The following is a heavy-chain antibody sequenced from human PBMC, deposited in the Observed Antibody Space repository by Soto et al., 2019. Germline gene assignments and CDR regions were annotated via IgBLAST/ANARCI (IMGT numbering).Heavy chain of an antibody. V-gene: IGHV4-31*03. CDR2: IYYSGST. CDR3: ARQSAVAGNWFDP. J-gene: IGHJ5*02. Sequence: SETLSLTCTVSGGSISSGGYYWNWIRQHPGKGLEWIGYIYYSGSTYYNPSLKSRVTISVDTSKNQFSLELSSVTAADTAVYYCARQSAVAGNWFDPWGQGTLVPVSS. D-gene: IGHD6-19*01. CDR1: GGSISSGGYY.